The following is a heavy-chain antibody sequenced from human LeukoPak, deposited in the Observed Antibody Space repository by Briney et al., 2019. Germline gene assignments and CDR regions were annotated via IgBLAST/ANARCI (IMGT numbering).Heavy chain of an antibody. CDR1: GGSFSGYY. V-gene: IGHV4-34*01. J-gene: IGHJ3*02. CDR2: INHSGST. CDR3: ARGRPSITMIAVVLQDAFDI. Sequence: SETLSLTCAVYGGSFSGYYWSWIRQPPGKGLEWIGEINHSGSTNYNPSLKSRVTISVDTSKNQFSLKLSSVTAADTAVYYCARGRPSITMIAVVLQDAFDIWGQGTMVTVSS. D-gene: IGHD3-22*01.